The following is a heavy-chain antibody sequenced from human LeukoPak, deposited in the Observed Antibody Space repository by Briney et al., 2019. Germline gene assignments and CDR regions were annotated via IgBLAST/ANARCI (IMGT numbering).Heavy chain of an antibody. J-gene: IGHJ4*02. V-gene: IGHV3-23*01. CDR3: ANKKYYYDSSGYYSDY. CDR2: ISGSGGST. Sequence: GGSLRLSCAASGFTFSSYAMSWVRQAPGKGLEWVSAISGSGGSTYYADSVKGRSTISRDNSKNTLYLQMNSLRAEDTAVYYCANKKYYYDSSGYYSDYWGQGTLVTVSS. CDR1: GFTFSSYA. D-gene: IGHD3-22*01.